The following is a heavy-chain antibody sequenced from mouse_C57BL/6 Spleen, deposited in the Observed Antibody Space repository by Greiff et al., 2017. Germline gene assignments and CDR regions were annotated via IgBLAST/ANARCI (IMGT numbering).Heavy chain of an antibody. V-gene: IGHV1-4*01. D-gene: IGHD2-4*01. CDR1: GYTFTSYT. CDR2: INPSSGYT. J-gene: IGHJ4*01. Sequence: VQLQRSGAELARPGASVKMSCKASGYTFTSYTMHWVKQRPGQGLEWIGYINPSSGYTKYNQKFKDKATLTEDKSSSTAYIQLSSLTSEDSAVYYCARGGYYDYEGDYWGQGTSVTVS. CDR3: ARGGYYDYEGDY.